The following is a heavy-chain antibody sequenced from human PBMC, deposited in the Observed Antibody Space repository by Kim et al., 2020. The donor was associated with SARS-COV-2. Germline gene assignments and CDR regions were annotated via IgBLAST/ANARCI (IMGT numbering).Heavy chain of an antibody. CDR3: AKWDCSGGSCYHGY. D-gene: IGHD2-15*01. Sequence: GGSLRLSCAASGFTFSSYAMSWVRQAPGKGLEWVSAISGSGGSTYYADSVKGRFTISRDNSKNTLYLQMNSLRAEDTAVYYCAKWDCSGGSCYHGYWGQGTLVTVSS. J-gene: IGHJ4*02. CDR2: ISGSGGST. V-gene: IGHV3-23*01. CDR1: GFTFSSYA.